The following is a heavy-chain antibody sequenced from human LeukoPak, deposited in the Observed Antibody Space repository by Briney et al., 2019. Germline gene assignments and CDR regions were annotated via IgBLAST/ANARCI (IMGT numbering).Heavy chain of an antibody. Sequence: GGAVKVSCKASGYTFTGYYMYWVRQAPGQGLEWMGFINPNSGGTVYAQKFQARVTMTRDTSISTAYMELSGLRSDDTAVYYCARRYDFWSGYPTAFDYWGQGTLVT. D-gene: IGHD3/OR15-3a*01. J-gene: IGHJ4*02. CDR1: GYTFTGYY. CDR3: ARRYDFWSGYPTAFDY. CDR2: INPNSGGT. V-gene: IGHV1-2*02.